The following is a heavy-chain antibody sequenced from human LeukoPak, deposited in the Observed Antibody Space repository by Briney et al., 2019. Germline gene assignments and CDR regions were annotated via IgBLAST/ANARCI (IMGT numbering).Heavy chain of an antibody. Sequence: PSETLSLTCTVSGGSISSSSYYWGWIRQPPGKGLEWIGSIYYSGSTYYNPSLKSRVTISVDTSKNQFSLKLSTVTAADTAVYYCARPVARGVIITGFDYWGQGTLVTVSS. CDR1: GGSISSSSYY. V-gene: IGHV4-39*01. J-gene: IGHJ4*02. CDR3: ARPVARGVIITGFDY. D-gene: IGHD3-10*01. CDR2: IYYSGST.